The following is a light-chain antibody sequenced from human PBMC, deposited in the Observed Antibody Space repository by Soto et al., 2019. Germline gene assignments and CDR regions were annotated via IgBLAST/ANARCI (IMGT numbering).Light chain of an antibody. V-gene: IGKV4-1*01. CDR1: QSVLYSSNNKNY. CDR3: QQHYSSPPT. J-gene: IGKJ4*01. CDR2: WAS. Sequence: DIVMTQSPDSLAVSLGERATINCKSSQSVLYSSNNKNYLAWYQQKPGQPPKLLIYWASTRESGVPDRFSGSGSGTDFTLTISSLQAEDAAVYYCQQHYSSPPTFGGGTKVEIK.